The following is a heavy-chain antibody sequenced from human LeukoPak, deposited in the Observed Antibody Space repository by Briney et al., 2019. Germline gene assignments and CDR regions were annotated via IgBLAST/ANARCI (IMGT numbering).Heavy chain of an antibody. CDR1: GFTFDDYA. V-gene: IGHV3-9*01. J-gene: IGHJ4*02. CDR2: ISWNSGSI. D-gene: IGHD5-12*01. CDR3: AKDKLFGSSGYDWATFDY. Sequence: GGSLRPSCAASGFTFDDYAMHWVRQAPGKGLEWDSGISWNSGSIGYADSVQGRFTISRDNAKNSLYLQMNSPRAEDTALYYCAKDKLFGSSGYDWATFDYWGQGTRVTVSS.